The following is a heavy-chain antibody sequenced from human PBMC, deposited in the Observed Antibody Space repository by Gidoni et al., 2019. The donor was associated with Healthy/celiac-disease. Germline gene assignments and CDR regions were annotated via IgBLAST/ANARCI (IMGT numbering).Heavy chain of an antibody. V-gene: IGHV1-2*02. CDR3: ARDKRYCGGDCFPANWFDP. CDR2: INPNSGGT. J-gene: IGHJ5*02. D-gene: IGHD2-21*01. Sequence: QVQLVQSGAEVKKPGASVKVSCTASGYTFTGYYMHWVRQAPGQGLEWMGWINPNSGGTNYAQKCQGRVTMTRDTSISTAYMELSRLRSDDTAVYYCARDKRYCGGDCFPANWFDPWGQGTLVTVSS. CDR1: GYTFTGYY.